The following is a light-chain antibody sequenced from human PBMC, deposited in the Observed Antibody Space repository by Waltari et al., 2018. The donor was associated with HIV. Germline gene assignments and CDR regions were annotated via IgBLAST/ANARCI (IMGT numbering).Light chain of an antibody. V-gene: IGKV3-15*01. J-gene: IGKJ2*01. Sequence: IVMTHSPATLSVSPGESAIITCSASQSASSNLAWYQQKHDPAPRLLIYGASARATGIPVRFSRSVSGTEFTLTISGLQSEDFAVYYCQQYDNWLPYTFGQGTKLEIK. CDR3: QQYDNWLPYT. CDR2: GAS. CDR1: QSASSN.